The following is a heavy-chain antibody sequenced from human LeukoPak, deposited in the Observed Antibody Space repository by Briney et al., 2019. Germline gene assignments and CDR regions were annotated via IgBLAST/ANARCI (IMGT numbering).Heavy chain of an antibody. CDR2: ISYSGST. CDR3: ARGSRRLADFHY. CDR1: GDSISSSDYY. Sequence: TETLSLTCTVSGDSISSSDYYWGWIRQPPGKGLGWIGTISYSGSTYYNPSLQSRVTISVDTSKNQFSLELSSVTAADTAVYYCARGSRRLADFHYWGQGTLVTVSS. V-gene: IGHV4-39*01. J-gene: IGHJ4*02. D-gene: IGHD1-26*01.